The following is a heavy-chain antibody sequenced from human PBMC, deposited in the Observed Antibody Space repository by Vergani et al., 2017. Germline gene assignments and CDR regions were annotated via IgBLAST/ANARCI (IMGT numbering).Heavy chain of an antibody. J-gene: IGHJ4*02. CDR3: AKIKEPGIAAAEEFDY. V-gene: IGHV3-23*01. D-gene: IGHD6-13*01. CDR1: GFTFSSYA. CDR2: ISGSGGST. Sequence: EVQLLESGGGLVQPGGSLRLSCAASGFTFSSYAMSWVRQAPGKGLEWVSAISGSGGSTYYADSVKGRFTISRDKSKNTLYLQMNSLRAEDTAVYYCAKIKEPGIAAAEEFDYWGQGTLVTVSS.